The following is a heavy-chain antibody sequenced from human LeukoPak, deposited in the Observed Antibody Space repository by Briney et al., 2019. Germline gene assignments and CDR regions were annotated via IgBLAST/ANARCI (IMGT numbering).Heavy chain of an antibody. CDR2: ISSGSSYK. D-gene: IGHD2-21*01. Sequence: GGSLRLSCAASGFTFSSYSMNWVRQAPGKGLEWVSSISSGSSYKYYADSVKGRFTISRDNAKNSLYLQMNSLRAEDTALYFCASFTVVVASDIWGQGTMDTVSS. CDR3: ASFTVVVASDI. J-gene: IGHJ3*02. CDR1: GFTFSSYS. V-gene: IGHV3-21*01.